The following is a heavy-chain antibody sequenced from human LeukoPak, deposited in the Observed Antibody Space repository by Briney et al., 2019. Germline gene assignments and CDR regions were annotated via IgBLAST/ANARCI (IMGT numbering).Heavy chain of an antibody. J-gene: IGHJ4*02. D-gene: IGHD2-8*01. CDR3: ARDMYGGADY. CDR1: GFTFSSSW. Sequence: GGSLRLSCAASGFTFSSSWMSWVRQAPGKGLEWAANIKKDGSEKYYANSVKGRFTISRDNAKNSLYLQMNSLRAEDTAVYYCARDMYGGADYWGQGTLVTVSS. CDR2: IKKDGSEK. V-gene: IGHV3-7*01.